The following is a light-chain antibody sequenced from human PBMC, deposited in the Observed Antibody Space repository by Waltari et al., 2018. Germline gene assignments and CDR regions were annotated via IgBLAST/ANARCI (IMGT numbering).Light chain of an antibody. CDR1: SSDVGGYNS. J-gene: IGLJ2*01. V-gene: IGLV2-14*01. Sequence: QSALTQPASVSGSPGQSITIPCTGASSDVGGYNSVSWYQQHPGKAPKLMIYEVSNRPSGVSNRFSGSKSANTASLTISGLQADDEADYYCSSYTPSSTLVFGGGTKLTVL. CDR2: EVS. CDR3: SSYTPSSTLV.